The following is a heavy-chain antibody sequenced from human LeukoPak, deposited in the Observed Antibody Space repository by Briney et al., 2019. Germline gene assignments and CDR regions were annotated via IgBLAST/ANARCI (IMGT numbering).Heavy chain of an antibody. CDR3: ARHGSPYYYYYGMDV. J-gene: IGHJ6*02. V-gene: IGHV4-31*03. CDR2: IYHSGST. Sequence: SETLSLTCTVSGDSISSGVYYWNWIRQHPGKGPEWIGYIYHSGSTYHNPSLKSRVTISVDTSKNQFSLNLSSVTAADTAVYYCARHGSPYYYYYGMDVRGQGTTVTVSS. D-gene: IGHD5-12*01. CDR1: GDSISSGVYY.